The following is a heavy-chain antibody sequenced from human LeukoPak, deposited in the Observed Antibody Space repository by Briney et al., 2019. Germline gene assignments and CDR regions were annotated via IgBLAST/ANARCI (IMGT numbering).Heavy chain of an antibody. V-gene: IGHV4-30-2*01. CDR2: IYHSGST. CDR3: AGSTVTIGRDAFDI. Sequence: ASETLSLTCTVSGGSVSSGDYYWSWIRQPPGKGLEWIGYIYHSGSTYYNPSLKSRVTISVDRSKNQFSLKLSSVTAADTAVYYCAGSTVTIGRDAFDIWGQGTMVTVSS. D-gene: IGHD4-17*01. CDR1: GGSVSSGDYY. J-gene: IGHJ3*02.